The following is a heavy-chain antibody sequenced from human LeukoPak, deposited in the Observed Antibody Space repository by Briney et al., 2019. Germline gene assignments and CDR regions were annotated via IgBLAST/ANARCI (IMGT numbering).Heavy chain of an antibody. Sequence: GGSLRLSCAASGFTFSSHAIHWVRQAPGKGLEWMAVISFDGSAKYYADSVKGRFTISRDNSKNILDLQMNSLRPEDTAVYYCARDLSSSWSLDFWGQGTLVTVSS. CDR2: ISFDGSAK. J-gene: IGHJ4*02. CDR3: ARDLSSSWSLDF. V-gene: IGHV3-30-3*01. CDR1: GFTFSSHA. D-gene: IGHD6-13*01.